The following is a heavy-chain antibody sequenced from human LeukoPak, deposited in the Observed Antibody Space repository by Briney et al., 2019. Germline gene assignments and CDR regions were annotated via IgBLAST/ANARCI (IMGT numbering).Heavy chain of an antibody. CDR1: GFTFSSYA. D-gene: IGHD2-2*01. J-gene: IGHJ4*02. V-gene: IGHV3-23*01. Sequence: PGGSLRLSCAASGFTFSSYAMSWVRQAPGKGLEWVSTISTTVTSTYYADSVKGRFTISRDNSQNTLFLQMNSLRAEDTALYYCAKRGSKGLFYFDSWGQGTLVTVSS. CDR2: ISTTVTST. CDR3: AKRGSKGLFYFDS.